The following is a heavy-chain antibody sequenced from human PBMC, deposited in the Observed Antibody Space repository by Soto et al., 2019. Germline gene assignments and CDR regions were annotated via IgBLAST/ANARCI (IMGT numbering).Heavy chain of an antibody. D-gene: IGHD3-10*01. V-gene: IGHV3-74*01. CDR1: GFTFSSYW. J-gene: IGHJ4*02. CDR3: ARDFGY. Sequence: EVQLVESGGGLVQPGGSLRLSCAASGFTFSSYWMLWVRQAPGKGLVWFSRINSDGSSTFYADSVKGRFTISRDNAKNTLYLQMNSLRAEDTAVYYCARDFGYWGQGTLVTVSS. CDR2: INSDGSST.